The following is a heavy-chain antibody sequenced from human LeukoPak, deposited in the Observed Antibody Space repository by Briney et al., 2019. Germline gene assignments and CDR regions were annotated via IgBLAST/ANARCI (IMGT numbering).Heavy chain of an antibody. J-gene: IGHJ5*02. D-gene: IGHD3-22*01. Sequence: SRTLSLTCTVSGGSISSGSYYWSWIRQPAGKGLEWIGRIYTSGSTNYNPSLKSRVTISVDTSKNQFSLKLSTVTAADTAVYYCARASVEYYYDSSGFSRGNNWFDPWGQGTLVTVSS. CDR2: IYTSGST. CDR3: ARASVEYYYDSSGFSRGNNWFDP. CDR1: GGSISSGSYY. V-gene: IGHV4-61*02.